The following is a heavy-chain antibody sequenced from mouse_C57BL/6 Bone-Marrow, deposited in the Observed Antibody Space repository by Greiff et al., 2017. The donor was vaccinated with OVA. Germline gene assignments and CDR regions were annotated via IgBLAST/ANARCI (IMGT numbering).Heavy chain of an antibody. D-gene: IGHD4-1*01. V-gene: IGHV1-81*01. J-gene: IGHJ3*01. CDR2: IYPRSGTT. Sequence: QVQLQQSGAELARPGASVKLSCKASGYTFTSYGISWVKQRTGQGLEWIGEIYPRSGTTYYNEKFKGKATLTADKSSSTAYMELRSLTSEDSAVYFCAPLTGTSWFADWGQGTLVTVSA. CDR1: GYTFTSYG. CDR3: APLTGTSWFAD.